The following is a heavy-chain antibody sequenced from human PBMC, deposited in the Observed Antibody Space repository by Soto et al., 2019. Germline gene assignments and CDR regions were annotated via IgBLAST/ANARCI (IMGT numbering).Heavy chain of an antibody. Sequence: PSETLSLTCTVSGGSISSGGYYWSWIRQHPGKGQEWIGYIYYSGSTYYNPSLKSRVTISVDTSKNQFSLKLSSVTAADTAVYYCARDPVAGTGPYNWFDPWGQGTMVTFCS. J-gene: IGHJ5*02. CDR1: GGSISSGGYY. CDR2: IYYSGST. V-gene: IGHV4-31*03. D-gene: IGHD6-19*01. CDR3: ARDPVAGTGPYNWFDP.